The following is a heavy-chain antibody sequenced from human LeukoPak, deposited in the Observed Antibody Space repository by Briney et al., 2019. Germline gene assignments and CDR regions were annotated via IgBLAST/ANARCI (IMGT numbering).Heavy chain of an antibody. J-gene: IGHJ4*02. CDR2: IYSGGST. V-gene: IGHV3-53*01. CDR1: GFTVSSNY. Sequence: GGSLRLSCAASGFTVSSNYMSWVRQAPGKGLEWVSVIYSGGSTYYADSVKGRFTISRDNAKNSLYLQMNSLRAEDTALYHCARTFGGLIAPFDSWGQGTLVTVSS. CDR3: ARTFGGLIAPFDS. D-gene: IGHD3-16*02.